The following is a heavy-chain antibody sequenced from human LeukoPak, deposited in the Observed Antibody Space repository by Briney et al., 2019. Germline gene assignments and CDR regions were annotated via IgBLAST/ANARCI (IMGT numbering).Heavy chain of an antibody. J-gene: IGHJ4*02. CDR1: GYTFTGYY. CDR3: AREGLYSSSWYEVGY. V-gene: IGHV1-2*02. D-gene: IGHD6-13*01. Sequence: EASVKVSCKASGYTFTGYYMHWVRQAPGQRLEWMGWINPNSGGTNYAQKFQGRVTMTRDTSISTAYMELSRLRSDDTAVYYCAREGLYSSSWYEVGYWGQGTLVTVSS. CDR2: INPNSGGT.